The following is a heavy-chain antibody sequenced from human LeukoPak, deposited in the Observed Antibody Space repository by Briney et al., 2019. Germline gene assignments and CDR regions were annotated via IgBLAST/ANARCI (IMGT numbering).Heavy chain of an antibody. CDR2: INPDTGGT. CDR3: AVNWRSGFFDY. Sequence: ASVKVSCKASGYTFTGYFMHLVRHAPGQGLEWMGWINPDTGGTNYAQKFQGRVTLTRDTSISTAYMELSRLTSDDTAVYFCAVNWRSGFFDYWGQGTLVTVSS. D-gene: IGHD3-3*01. J-gene: IGHJ4*02. V-gene: IGHV1-2*02. CDR1: GYTFTGYF.